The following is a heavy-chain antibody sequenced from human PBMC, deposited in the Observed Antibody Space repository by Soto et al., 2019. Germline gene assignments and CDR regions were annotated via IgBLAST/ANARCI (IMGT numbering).Heavy chain of an antibody. CDR3: ARGLIVATTNYYFDY. J-gene: IGHJ4*02. V-gene: IGHV1-18*04. CDR1: GYTFTSYS. D-gene: IGHD5-12*01. CDR2: ISSYNGNT. Sequence: LKVSCKASGYTFTSYSISWVRQAPGQGLEWMGCISSYNGNTNYAHKLQGRVTMTTDTSTSTAYMELRSLRSDDTAVYYCARGLIVATTNYYFDYWGQGTLVTVSS.